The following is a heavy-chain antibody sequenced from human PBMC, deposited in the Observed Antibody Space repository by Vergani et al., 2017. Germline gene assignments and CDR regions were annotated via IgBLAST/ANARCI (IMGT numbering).Heavy chain of an antibody. CDR2: IKQDGSEK. V-gene: IGHV3-7*01. CDR3: AKDLRPGYCSSTSCYNPDGWFDP. CDR1: GFTFSNYW. D-gene: IGHD2-2*02. J-gene: IGHJ5*02. Sequence: EVQLVESGGGLVQPGGSLRLSCAASGFTFSNYWMDWVRQAPGKGLEWVANIKQDGSEKFYVDSVKGRFTISRDNAKNSVYLQMNSLRAEDTAVYYCAKDLRPGYCSSTSCYNPDGWFDPWGQGTLVTVSS.